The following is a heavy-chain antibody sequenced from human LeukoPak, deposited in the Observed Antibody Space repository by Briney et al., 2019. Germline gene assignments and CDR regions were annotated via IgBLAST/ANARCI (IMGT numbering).Heavy chain of an antibody. V-gene: IGHV3-23*01. CDR3: SAGGGPAALYY. CDR2: ISGSGGST. Sequence: GGSLRLSCAASGFTFSSYAMSWVRQAPGKGLEWVSAISGSGGSTYYADSVKGRFTISRDNSKNTLYLQMNSLRAEDTAVYYCSAGGGPAALYYLGQGTLVTVSS. J-gene: IGHJ4*02. D-gene: IGHD2-2*01. CDR1: GFTFSSYA.